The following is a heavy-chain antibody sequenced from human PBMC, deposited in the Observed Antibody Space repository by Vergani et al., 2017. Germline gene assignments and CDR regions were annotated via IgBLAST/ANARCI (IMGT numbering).Heavy chain of an antibody. D-gene: IGHD2-8*02. V-gene: IGHV3-23*01. CDR3: VRTEYCTGIACNTRFDS. CDR2: IKNTGDST. CDR1: GFTFSSHA. J-gene: IGHJ5*01. Sequence: EVQLLQSEGAVVQPGGSLRLSCVASGFTFSSHAMSWVRQGHGQGLEWVSSIKNTGDSTHYADSVKGRFTISRDNSKNTLYLQMNNLRADDAGVYYCVRTEYCTGIACNTRFDSWGQGALVTVSS.